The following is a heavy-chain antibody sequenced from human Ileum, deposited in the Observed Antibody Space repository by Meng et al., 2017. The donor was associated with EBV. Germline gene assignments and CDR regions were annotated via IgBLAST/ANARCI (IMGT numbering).Heavy chain of an antibody. Sequence: HLQGPDPGLVKPSGPRSPTCSVSGGSITSYSYYWGWIRQPPGKGLEWIATIYHTGSTYYNPSLKSRVTISVDTSKNEFSLKVTSVTAADTALYYCARRDTAWFDPWGRGTLVTVSS. CDR2: IYHTGST. D-gene: IGHD2-21*02. CDR1: GGSITSYSYY. CDR3: ARRDTAWFDP. V-gene: IGHV4-39*01. J-gene: IGHJ5*02.